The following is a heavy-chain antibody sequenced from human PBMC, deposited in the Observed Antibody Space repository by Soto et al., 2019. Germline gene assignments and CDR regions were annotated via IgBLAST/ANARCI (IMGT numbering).Heavy chain of an antibody. Sequence: QVQLVQSGAEVKKPGSSVKVSCKASGGTFSSYAISWVRQAPGQGLEWMGGIIPIFGTANYAQKFQGRVTITXXEXTXXAYMELSSLRSEDTAVYYCASADKGSPRSSWYSHYWGQGTLVTVSS. CDR3: ASADKGSPRSSWYSHY. CDR2: IIPIFGTA. J-gene: IGHJ4*02. D-gene: IGHD6-13*01. V-gene: IGHV1-69*05. CDR1: GGTFSSYA.